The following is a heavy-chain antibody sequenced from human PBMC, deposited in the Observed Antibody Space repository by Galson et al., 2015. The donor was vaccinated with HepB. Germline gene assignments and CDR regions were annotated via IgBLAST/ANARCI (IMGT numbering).Heavy chain of an antibody. CDR3: AKEGRFAYYYYYMDA. Sequence: SLRLSCAASGFTFSSYAMSWVRQAPGKGLEWVSAISGSGGSTYYANSVKGRFTISRDNSRNTLYLQMNSLRAEDTAVYYCAKEGRFAYYYYYMDAWGKGTTVTVSS. D-gene: IGHD3-3*01. J-gene: IGHJ6*03. V-gene: IGHV3-23*01. CDR1: GFTFSSYA. CDR2: ISGSGGST.